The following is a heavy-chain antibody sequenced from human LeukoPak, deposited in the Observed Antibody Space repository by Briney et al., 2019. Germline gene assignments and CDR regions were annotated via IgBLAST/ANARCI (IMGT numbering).Heavy chain of an antibody. CDR1: GFTFSSYS. V-gene: IGHV3-48*02. D-gene: IGHD3-22*01. CDR2: ISSSSSTI. J-gene: IGHJ3*02. Sequence: GGSLRLSCAASGFTFSSYSMNWVRQAPGNGLEWVSYISSSSSTIYYADSVKGRFTISRDNAKNSLYLQMNSLRDEDTAVYNCARCNSGYYVDDAFDIWGQGTMVTVSS. CDR3: ARCNSGYYVDDAFDI.